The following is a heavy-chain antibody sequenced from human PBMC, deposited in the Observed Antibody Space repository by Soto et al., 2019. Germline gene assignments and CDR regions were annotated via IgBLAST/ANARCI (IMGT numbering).Heavy chain of an antibody. CDR1: GFTFRKYW. V-gene: IGHV3-74*01. CDR3: VKMGGFEY. CDR2: ITSDGRST. Sequence: EVQLVDSGGGLVQPGGSLRLSCVASGFTFRKYWMHWDRQAPGKGLVWLSRITSDGRSTSYVISVKGRFTISRDNANNTVFLQMNSLRAEDTAVYYCVKMGGFEYWGQGAVVTVSS. J-gene: IGHJ4*02. D-gene: IGHD3-16*01.